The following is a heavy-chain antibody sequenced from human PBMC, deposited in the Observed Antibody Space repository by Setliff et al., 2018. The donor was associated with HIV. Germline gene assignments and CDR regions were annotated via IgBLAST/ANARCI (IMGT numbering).Heavy chain of an antibody. V-gene: IGHV3-48*03. Sequence: GGSLRLSCAASGFTFSNYEMSWVRQAPGKGPEWVSYITGSGDTIYYADSVKGRFTMSRDNAKDSVYLQMNTMRVEDTAVYYCAREATPRHSSGWVYFDYWGQGMMVTVSS. D-gene: IGHD6-19*01. CDR3: AREATPRHSSGWVYFDY. CDR2: ITGSGDTI. CDR1: GFTFSNYE. J-gene: IGHJ4*02.